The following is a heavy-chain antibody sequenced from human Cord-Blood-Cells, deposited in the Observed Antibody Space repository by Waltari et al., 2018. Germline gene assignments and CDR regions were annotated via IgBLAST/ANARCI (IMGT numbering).Heavy chain of an antibody. CDR3: ANWGRITIFGVVN. D-gene: IGHD3-3*01. V-gene: IGHV3-30*18. J-gene: IGHJ4*02. CDR1: GFAFSSYG. CDR2: ISYDGSNK. Sequence: QVQLVESGGGVVQPGRSLRLSCAASGFAFSSYGMLWVRQAPGKGLEWVAVISYDGSNKYYADSVKGRFTISRDNSKNTLYLQMNSLRAEDTAVYYCANWGRITIFGVVNWGQGTLVTVSS.